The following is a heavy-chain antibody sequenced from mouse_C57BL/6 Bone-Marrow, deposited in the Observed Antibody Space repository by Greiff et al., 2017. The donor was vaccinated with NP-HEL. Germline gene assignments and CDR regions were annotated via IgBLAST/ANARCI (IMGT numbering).Heavy chain of an antibody. D-gene: IGHD1-1*01. CDR2: INPNNGGT. Sequence: EVQVVESGPELVKPGASVKMSCKASGYTFTDYNMHWVKQSHGKSLEWIGYINPNNGGTSYNQKFKGKATLTVNKSSSTAYMELRSLTSEDSAVYYCARRGIHYYGSSYDGFAYWGQGTLVTVSA. CDR1: GYTFTDYN. CDR3: ARRGIHYYGSSYDGFAY. J-gene: IGHJ3*01. V-gene: IGHV1-22*01.